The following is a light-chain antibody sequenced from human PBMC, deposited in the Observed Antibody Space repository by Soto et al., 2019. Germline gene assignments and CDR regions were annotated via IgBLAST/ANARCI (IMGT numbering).Light chain of an antibody. CDR2: KAS. V-gene: IGKV1-5*03. Sequence: DIQMTQSPSTLSASVGDRVTITCRASQSIDSWLAWYQQRPGKAPNLLIYKASSLESGVPSRFSGSGSGTEFTLTISSLQPDDFATYYCQQYSTYSRTFGQGTKVEIK. J-gene: IGKJ1*01. CDR1: QSIDSW. CDR3: QQYSTYSRT.